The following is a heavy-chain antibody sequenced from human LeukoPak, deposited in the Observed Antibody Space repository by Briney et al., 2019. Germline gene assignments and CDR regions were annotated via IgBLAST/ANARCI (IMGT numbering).Heavy chain of an antibody. Sequence: ASVKVACKTSGYTFTNYGMHWVRQAPRQSLEWMGWINTGNGNTKSSQKFQDRVTLTRDTSASTAYMELNSLSSEDTAVYYCARVPLHDASGRYYPHWGQGTLVTVSS. V-gene: IGHV1-3*04. CDR1: GYTFTNYG. J-gene: IGHJ1*01. D-gene: IGHD3-22*01. CDR3: ARVPLHDASGRYYPH. CDR2: INTGNGNT.